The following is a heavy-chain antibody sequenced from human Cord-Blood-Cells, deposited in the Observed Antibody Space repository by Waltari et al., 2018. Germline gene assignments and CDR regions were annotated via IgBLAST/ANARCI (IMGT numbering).Heavy chain of an antibody. CDR2: IISGGGTI. CDR3: ASLLFTAAAGGMDV. Sequence: EVQLVESGGGLVQPGGSLRLSCAASGFTLSSYEMNGVRQVPGKGRKWGSCIISGGGTIYSANSVKGRFTISRDNAKNSLYLQMNSLRAEDTAVYYCASLLFTAAAGGMDVWGQGTTVTVSS. J-gene: IGHJ6*02. V-gene: IGHV3-48*03. CDR1: GFTLSSYE. D-gene: IGHD6-13*01.